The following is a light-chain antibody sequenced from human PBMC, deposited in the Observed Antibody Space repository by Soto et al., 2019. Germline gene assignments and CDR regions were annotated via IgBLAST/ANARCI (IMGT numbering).Light chain of an antibody. CDR3: SSYTCTYL. CDR2: EVS. V-gene: IGLV2-14*01. J-gene: IGLJ1*01. CDR1: SIDVGANNY. Sequence: QSVLTQPASVSGSPGQSITISCTGTSIDVGANNYVSWYQQYPGKAPKLMIYEVSDRPSGVSTRFSGSKSGNTASLTISGLQAEDEVDYYRSSYTCTYLFGTGTKFTVL.